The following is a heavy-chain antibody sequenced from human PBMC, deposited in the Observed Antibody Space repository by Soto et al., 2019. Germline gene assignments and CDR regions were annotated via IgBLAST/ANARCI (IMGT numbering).Heavy chain of an antibody. Sequence: QVQLVQSGGEVAKPGASVKVSCKASGYTFTNYGINWVRQAPGLGLEWMGWINVYNGKTNYAQKFQARDTITTETSTNSDNMELGSLRADDTAVYYCARGSVPTDCDYWGQGTLVTVS. D-gene: IGHD4-17*01. CDR1: GYTFTNYG. CDR3: ARGSVPTDCDY. J-gene: IGHJ4*02. V-gene: IGHV1-18*01. CDR2: INVYNGKT.